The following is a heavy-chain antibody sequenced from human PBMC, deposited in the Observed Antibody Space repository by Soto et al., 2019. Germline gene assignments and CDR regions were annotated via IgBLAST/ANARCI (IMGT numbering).Heavy chain of an antibody. CDR3: ARGMTPQDDYGDYVEDY. Sequence: GGSLRLSCAASGFTFSSYWMSWVRQAPGKGLEWVANIKQDGSEKYYVDSVKGRFTISRDNAKNSLYLQMNSLRAEDTAVYYCARGMTPQDDYGDYVEDYWGQGTLVTVSS. J-gene: IGHJ4*02. V-gene: IGHV3-7*01. CDR1: GFTFSSYW. D-gene: IGHD4-17*01. CDR2: IKQDGSEK.